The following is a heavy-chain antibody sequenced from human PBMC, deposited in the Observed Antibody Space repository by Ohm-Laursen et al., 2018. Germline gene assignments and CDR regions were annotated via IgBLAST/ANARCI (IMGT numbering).Heavy chain of an antibody. Sequence: ASVKVSCKASGGTFSSYAFTWVRQAPGQGLEWMGWMNPNSGNTGYAQKFQGRVTMTRNTSISTAYMELSSLRSEDTAVYYCARRDWFDPWGQGTLVTVSS. CDR1: GGTFSSYA. J-gene: IGHJ5*02. CDR2: MNPNSGNT. CDR3: ARRDWFDP. V-gene: IGHV1-8*02.